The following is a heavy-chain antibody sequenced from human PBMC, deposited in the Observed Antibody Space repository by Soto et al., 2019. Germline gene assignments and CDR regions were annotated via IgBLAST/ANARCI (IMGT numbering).Heavy chain of an antibody. Sequence: GGSLRLSCAASGFTFSRHAMHWVRQAPGKGLEWVAVIAYDGSNKYYANSVEGRFTISRDNSKNTLYLQMNSLRAEDTAVYYCAREQVGAVYFDYWGQGTLVTVSS. J-gene: IGHJ4*02. V-gene: IGHV3-30-3*01. CDR2: IAYDGSNK. D-gene: IGHD1-26*01. CDR3: AREQVGAVYFDY. CDR1: GFTFSRHA.